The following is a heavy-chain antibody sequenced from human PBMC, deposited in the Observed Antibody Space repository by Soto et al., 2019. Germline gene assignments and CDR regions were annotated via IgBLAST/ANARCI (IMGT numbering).Heavy chain of an antibody. Sequence: SVQVSCKASGGTFSSYAIRWVRQAPGQGLEWMGGIIPIFGTANYAQKFQGRVTITADKSTSTAYMELSSLRSEDTAVYYCARGGREYSSSAFDYWGQGTLVTVSS. D-gene: IGHD6-6*01. CDR2: IIPIFGTA. V-gene: IGHV1-69*06. CDR3: ARGGREYSSSAFDY. J-gene: IGHJ4*02. CDR1: GGTFSSYA.